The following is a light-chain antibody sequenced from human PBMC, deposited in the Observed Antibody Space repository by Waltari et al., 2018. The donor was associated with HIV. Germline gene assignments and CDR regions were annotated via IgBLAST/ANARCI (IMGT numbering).Light chain of an antibody. CDR2: RND. Sequence: QSVLTQPPSASGTPGQRVTISCSGSRSNIGKNFIYWYQQFPGTAPKLLIYRNDQRPSGVPDRFSGSNSGTSASLAIRGLRSEDEADYDCATWDDSLSGWVFGGGTKLTVL. CDR3: ATWDDSLSGWV. J-gene: IGLJ3*02. CDR1: RSNIGKNF. V-gene: IGLV1-47*01.